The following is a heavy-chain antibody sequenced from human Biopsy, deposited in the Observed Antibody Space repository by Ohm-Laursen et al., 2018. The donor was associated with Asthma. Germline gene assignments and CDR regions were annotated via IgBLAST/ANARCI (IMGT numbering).Heavy chain of an antibody. Sequence: SLRLSCAASGFTFSHYNMHWVRQAPGKGLEWVSSITDTSRYIKYADSVEGRFTISRDNAKNSLYLQMNSLRAEDTAVYYCARDGPELPTELDYWGPGTLVTVSS. CDR1: GFTFSHYN. V-gene: IGHV3-21*01. J-gene: IGHJ4*02. CDR3: ARDGPELPTELDY. D-gene: IGHD1-14*01. CDR2: ITDTSRYI.